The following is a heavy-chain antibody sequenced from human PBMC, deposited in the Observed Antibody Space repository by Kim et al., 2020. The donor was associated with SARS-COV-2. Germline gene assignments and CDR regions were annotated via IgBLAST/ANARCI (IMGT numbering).Heavy chain of an antibody. CDR3: ARSSSWYFYYFDY. CDR2: ISSDGGGT. D-gene: IGHD6-13*01. CDR1: GFTFSTYT. J-gene: IGHJ4*02. V-gene: IGHV3-64*02. Sequence: GGSLRLSCAASGFTFSTYTMHWVRQAPGKGLEYVSAISSDGGGTYYADSVKGRFTISRDNSKNTLYLQMDSLRAEDMAVYYCARSSSWYFYYFDYWGQGTLVTVS.